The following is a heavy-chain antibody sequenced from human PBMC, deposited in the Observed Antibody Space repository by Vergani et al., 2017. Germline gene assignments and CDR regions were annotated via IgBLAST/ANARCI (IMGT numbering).Heavy chain of an antibody. V-gene: IGHV4-39*01. CDR3: ARSRIYYGDYGGYFDY. CDR1: GGSISSSSYY. Sequence: QLQLQESGPGLVKPSETLSLTCTVSGGSISSSSYYWGWIRQPPGKGLEWIGSIYYSGSTYYNPSLKSRVTISVDTSKNQFSLKLSSVTAADTAVYYCARSRIYYGDYGGYFDYWGQGTLVTVSS. J-gene: IGHJ4*02. CDR2: IYYSGST. D-gene: IGHD4-17*01.